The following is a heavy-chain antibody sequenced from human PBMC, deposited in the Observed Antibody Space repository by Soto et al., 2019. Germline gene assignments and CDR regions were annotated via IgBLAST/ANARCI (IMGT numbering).Heavy chain of an antibody. J-gene: IGHJ5*02. CDR3: ARDRSPIVGATNWFDP. D-gene: IGHD1-26*01. Sequence: QVQLVQSGAEVKKPGSSVNVSCKASGGTFSSYTISWVRQAPGQGLEWMGRIIPILGIANYAQKFQGRVTITADKSTSTAYMELSSLRSEDTAVYYCARDRSPIVGATNWFDPWGQGTLVTVSS. CDR1: GGTFSSYT. CDR2: IIPILGIA. V-gene: IGHV1-69*08.